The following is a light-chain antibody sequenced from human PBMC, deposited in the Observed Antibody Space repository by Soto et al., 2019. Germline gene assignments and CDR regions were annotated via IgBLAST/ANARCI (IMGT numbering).Light chain of an antibody. CDR1: SSNIGGNT. CDR2: SND. V-gene: IGLV1-44*01. Sequence: QSVLTQPPSASGTPGQRVTISCSGSSSNIGGNTVNWFQQLPGTAPKLLIYSNDQRPAVVPDRFSGSKSGTSSSLAIGGLQSEDEADYYCAAWDDSLNGVVFGGGTKLTVL. J-gene: IGLJ2*01. CDR3: AAWDDSLNGVV.